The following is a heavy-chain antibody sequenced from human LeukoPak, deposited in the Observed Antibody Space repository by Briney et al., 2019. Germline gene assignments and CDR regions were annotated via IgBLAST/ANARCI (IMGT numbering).Heavy chain of an antibody. CDR2: IYYSGST. CDR1: GGSISSGDYY. D-gene: IGHD4-17*01. V-gene: IGHV4-30-4*01. Sequence: SETLSLTCTVSGGSISSGDYYWSWIRQPPGKGLEWIGYIYYSGSTYYNPSLKSRVTISVDTSKNQFSLKLSSVIAADTAVYYCARETLTTSRWFDPWGQGTLVTVSS. CDR3: ARETLTTSRWFDP. J-gene: IGHJ5*02.